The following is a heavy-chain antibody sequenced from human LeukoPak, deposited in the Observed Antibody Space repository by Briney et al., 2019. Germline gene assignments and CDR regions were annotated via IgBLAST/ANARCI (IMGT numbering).Heavy chain of an antibody. D-gene: IGHD2-15*01. V-gene: IGHV3-21*01. J-gene: IGHJ3*02. Sequence: GGSLRLSCAASGFTFSSYSMNWVRQAPGKGLEWVSSISSSSSYIYYADSVKGRFTISRDDAKNSLYLQMNSLRAEDTAVYYCARDQGLVVVAAGDAFDIWGQGTMVTVSS. CDR3: ARDQGLVVVAAGDAFDI. CDR2: ISSSSSYI. CDR1: GFTFSSYS.